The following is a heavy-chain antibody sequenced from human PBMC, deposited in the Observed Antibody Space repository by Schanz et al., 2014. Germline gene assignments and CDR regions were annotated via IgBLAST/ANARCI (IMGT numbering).Heavy chain of an antibody. CDR1: GFTFSDYY. Sequence: VQLLESGGGLVQPGGSLRLSCAASGFTFSDYYMSWIRQAPGKGLEWVSYVSSSSSYTHYADSVKGRFTISRDNAKNSLYLQMNSLRAEDTAVYYCARPPHDSSGYYPFDYWGQGTRVTVSS. CDR2: VSSSSSYT. J-gene: IGHJ4*02. CDR3: ARPPHDSSGYYPFDY. V-gene: IGHV3-11*03. D-gene: IGHD3-22*01.